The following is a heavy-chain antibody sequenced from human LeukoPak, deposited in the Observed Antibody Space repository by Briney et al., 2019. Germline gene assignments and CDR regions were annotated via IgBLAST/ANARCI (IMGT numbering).Heavy chain of an antibody. J-gene: IGHJ4*02. V-gene: IGHV3-33*01. CDR1: GFTFSSYG. CDR2: IWYDGSNK. Sequence: GALRLSCAASGFTFSSYGMHWVRQAPGKGLEWVAVIWYDGSNKYYADSVKGRFTISRDNSKNTLYLQMNSLRAEDTAVYYCARGGFECSSSSDIDYWGQGTLVTVSS. D-gene: IGHD6-6*01. CDR3: ARGGFECSSSSDIDY.